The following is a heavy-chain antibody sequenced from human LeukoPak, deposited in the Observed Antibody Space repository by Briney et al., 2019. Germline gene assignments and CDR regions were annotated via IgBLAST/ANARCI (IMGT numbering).Heavy chain of an antibody. V-gene: IGHV3-53*01. D-gene: IGHD3-10*01. CDR1: GFTFRSHS. CDR2: IYSGGST. J-gene: IGHJ4*02. Sequence: GGSLRLSCTASGFTFRSHSMIWVRQAPGKGLEWVSVIYSGGSTYYADSVKGRFTISRDNSKNTLYLQMNSLRAGDTAVYYCARGGNYGSGSYFDYWGQGTLVTVSS. CDR3: ARGGNYGSGSYFDY.